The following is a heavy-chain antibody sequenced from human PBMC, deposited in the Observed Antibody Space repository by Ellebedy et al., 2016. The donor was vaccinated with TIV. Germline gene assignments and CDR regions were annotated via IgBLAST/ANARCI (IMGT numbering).Heavy chain of an antibody. CDR2: ISFSGGST. J-gene: IGHJ5*02. D-gene: IGHD4-17*01. CDR1: GFTFSSYA. CDR3: AVGRPNYGDFPS. V-gene: IGHV3-23*01. Sequence: GGSLRLXXAASGFTFSSYAMSWVRQAPGKGLEWVSGISFSGGSTYYADSVKGRFTISRDNSKNTLFLQMNSLRADDTAIYYCAVGRPNYGDFPSWGQGTLVTVSS.